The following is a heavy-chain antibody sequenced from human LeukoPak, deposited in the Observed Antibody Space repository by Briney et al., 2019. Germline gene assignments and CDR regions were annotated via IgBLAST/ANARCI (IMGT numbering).Heavy chain of an antibody. Sequence: SETLSLSCTVSGASISSSSYYWGWIRQPPGKGLEWIGSIYYSGITSYNPSLKGRVTISVDASKNQFSLKLNSVTAADTAVYYCARHDGDFHVNWFDPWGQGTLVTVSS. D-gene: IGHD4-17*01. CDR1: GASISSSSYY. CDR3: ARHDGDFHVNWFDP. CDR2: IYYSGIT. V-gene: IGHV4-39*01. J-gene: IGHJ5*02.